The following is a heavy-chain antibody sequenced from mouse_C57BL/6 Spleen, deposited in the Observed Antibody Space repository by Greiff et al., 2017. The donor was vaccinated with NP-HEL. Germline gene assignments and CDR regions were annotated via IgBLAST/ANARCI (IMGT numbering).Heavy chain of an antibody. J-gene: IGHJ4*01. CDR3: ARYYGSSYPYAMDY. CDR1: GYTFTSYW. CDR2: IDPSDSYT. V-gene: IGHV1-69*01. D-gene: IGHD1-1*01. Sequence: VQLQQPGAELVMPGASVKLSCKASGYTFTSYWMHWVKQRPGQGLEWIGEIDPSDSYTNYNQKFKGKSTLTVDKSSSTAYMQLSSLTSEDSAVYYCARYYGSSYPYAMDYWGQGTSVTVSS.